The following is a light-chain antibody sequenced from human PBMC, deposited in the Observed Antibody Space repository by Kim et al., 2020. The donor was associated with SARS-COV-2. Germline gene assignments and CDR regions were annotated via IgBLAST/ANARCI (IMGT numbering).Light chain of an antibody. CDR2: SNN. Sequence: QSVLTQPPSASGTPGQRVTISCSGSSSNIGSKTVNWYQQLPGTAPKLLIYSNNQRPSGVHDRFSGSKSGTSASLALSGLQSEDEADYYCAAWDDSLNGSYVFGPGTKVTVL. J-gene: IGLJ1*01. CDR3: AAWDDSLNGSYV. V-gene: IGLV1-44*01. CDR1: SSNIGSKT.